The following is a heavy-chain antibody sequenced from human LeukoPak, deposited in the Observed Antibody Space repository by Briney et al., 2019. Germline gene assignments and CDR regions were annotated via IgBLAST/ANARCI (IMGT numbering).Heavy chain of an antibody. D-gene: IGHD3-22*01. CDR3: TTADSSGRFLIDY. J-gene: IGHJ4*02. CDR1: GFAFTNAW. CDR2: IKSKTDGGTA. V-gene: IGHV3-15*07. Sequence: GGSLRLSCAASGFAFTNAWMNWVRQAPGKGLEWVGRIKSKTDGGTADYAAPVKGRFTISRDDSKNTLYLQMNSLKTEDTAVYYCTTADSSGRFLIDYWGQGTLVTVSS.